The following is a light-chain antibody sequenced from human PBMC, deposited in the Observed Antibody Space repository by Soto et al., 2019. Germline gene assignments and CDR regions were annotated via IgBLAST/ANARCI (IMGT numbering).Light chain of an antibody. Sequence: EIVLTQSPATLSLSPGERATLSCRASQSVSTFLAWYQQKPGQAPRLLIYDASKRVTGIPARFSGSGSGTDLTLTSSSLEPEDFAVYYCQQRSSWPLTFGGGTKVEIK. CDR3: QQRSSWPLT. V-gene: IGKV3-11*01. CDR2: DAS. CDR1: QSVSTF. J-gene: IGKJ4*01.